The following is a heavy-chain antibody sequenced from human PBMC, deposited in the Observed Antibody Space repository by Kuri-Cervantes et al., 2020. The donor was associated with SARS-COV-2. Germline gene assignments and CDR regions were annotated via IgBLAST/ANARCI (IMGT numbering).Heavy chain of an antibody. CDR1: GFTFSSYA. J-gene: IGHJ6*02. CDR2: ISYDGSNK. D-gene: IGHD6-6*01. CDR3: ARNKLAARPKVYYYYGMDV. Sequence: SCKASGFTFSSYAMHWVRQAPGKGLEWVAVISYDGSNKYYADSVKGRFTISRDNSKNTLYLQMNSLRAEDTAVYYCARNKLAARPKVYYYYGMDVWGQGTTVTVSS. V-gene: IGHV3-30-3*01.